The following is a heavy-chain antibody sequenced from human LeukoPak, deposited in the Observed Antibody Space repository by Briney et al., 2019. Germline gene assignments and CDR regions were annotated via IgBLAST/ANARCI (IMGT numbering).Heavy chain of an antibody. Sequence: PSETLSLTCTVSGASISSYYWIWIRQPPGKGLEWIGYIYYRGSTNHNPSLKSRVTISVDTSKNQFSLNLSSVTAADTAVYYCARLFYYDSSGYPDYWGQGTLVTVSS. J-gene: IGHJ4*02. V-gene: IGHV4-59*08. CDR2: IYYRGST. D-gene: IGHD3-22*01. CDR3: ARLFYYDSSGYPDY. CDR1: GASISSYY.